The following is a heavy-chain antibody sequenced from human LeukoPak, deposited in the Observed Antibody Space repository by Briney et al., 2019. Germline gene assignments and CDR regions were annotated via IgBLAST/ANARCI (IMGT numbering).Heavy chain of an antibody. Sequence: GGSLRLSCAASGFTFSDYYMSWIRQAPGKGLEWVSYISSSGSTIYYADSVKGRFTISRDNAKNSLYLQMNSLRAEDTAVYYCARVTYYDLWSGYRFDPWGQGTLVTVSS. CDR3: ARVTYYDLWSGYRFDP. CDR2: ISSSGSTI. D-gene: IGHD3-3*01. V-gene: IGHV3-11*04. J-gene: IGHJ5*02. CDR1: GFTFSDYY.